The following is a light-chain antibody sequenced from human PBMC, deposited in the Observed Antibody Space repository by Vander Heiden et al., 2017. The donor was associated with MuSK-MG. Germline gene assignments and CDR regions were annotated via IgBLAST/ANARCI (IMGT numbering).Light chain of an antibody. Sequence: DIHMTQSPSSLSASVGDRVTITCQASQDISNYLNWYQQKPGKAPKLLIYDASNLETGVPSRFSGSGSGTDFTFTISSLQPEDIATYYCQQYDNLPGFTFGPGTKVDIK. V-gene: IGKV1-33*01. CDR3: QQYDNLPGFT. J-gene: IGKJ3*01. CDR2: DAS. CDR1: QDISNY.